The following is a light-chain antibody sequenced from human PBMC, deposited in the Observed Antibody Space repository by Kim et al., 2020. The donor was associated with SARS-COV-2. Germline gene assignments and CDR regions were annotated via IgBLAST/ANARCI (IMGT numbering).Light chain of an antibody. J-gene: IGKJ2*01. Sequence: EIVMTQSPATLSVSPGERATLSCRASQSVSSDLAWYQHKFGQAPRLLIYDASTRATGIPARFSGSGSGTEFTLTISSLQSEDFAVYYCQQYNNWPYTFGQGTKLEI. CDR2: DAS. CDR3: QQYNNWPYT. V-gene: IGKV3-15*01. CDR1: QSVSSD.